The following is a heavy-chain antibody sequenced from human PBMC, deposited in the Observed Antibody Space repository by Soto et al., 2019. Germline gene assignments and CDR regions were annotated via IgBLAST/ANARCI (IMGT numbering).Heavy chain of an antibody. Sequence: GGSLRLSCAASGFTFSNAWMSWVRQAPGKGLEWVGRIKSKTDGGTTDYAAPVKGRFTISRDDSKNTLYLQMNSLKTEDTAVYYCTTDRGFDDPLDYWGQGTLVTVSS. CDR3: TTDRGFDDPLDY. CDR2: IKSKTDGGTT. D-gene: IGHD3-10*01. V-gene: IGHV3-15*01. J-gene: IGHJ4*02. CDR1: GFTFSNAW.